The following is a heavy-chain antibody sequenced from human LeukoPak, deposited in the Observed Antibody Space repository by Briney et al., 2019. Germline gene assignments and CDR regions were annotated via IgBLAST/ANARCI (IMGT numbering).Heavy chain of an antibody. Sequence: GGSLRLSCAASGFTFSSYGMHWDRQAPGKGLEWVAVISYDGSNKYYADSVKGRFTISRDNSKNTLYLQMNSLRAEDTAVYYCAKGLDDYGDYSPPSGFDYWGQGTLVTVSS. J-gene: IGHJ4*02. D-gene: IGHD4-17*01. V-gene: IGHV3-30*18. CDR1: GFTFSSYG. CDR3: AKGLDDYGDYSPPSGFDY. CDR2: ISYDGSNK.